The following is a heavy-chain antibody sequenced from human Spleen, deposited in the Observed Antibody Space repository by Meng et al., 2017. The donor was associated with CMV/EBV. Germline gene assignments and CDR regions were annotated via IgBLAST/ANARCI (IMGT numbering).Heavy chain of an antibody. D-gene: IGHD6-6*01. Sequence: QVPPQERGPGLVKPSETLSLPCNVSGGSISGYYWSWIRQPAGKGLEWIGRIYSTGSTNYNSSLKSRVTMSVDTSKNQFSLRLNSVTAADTGVYYCAREGRYSSSPTDYWGQGTLVTVSS. CDR2: IYSTGST. V-gene: IGHV4-4*07. CDR3: AREGRYSSSPTDY. J-gene: IGHJ4*02. CDR1: GGSISGYY.